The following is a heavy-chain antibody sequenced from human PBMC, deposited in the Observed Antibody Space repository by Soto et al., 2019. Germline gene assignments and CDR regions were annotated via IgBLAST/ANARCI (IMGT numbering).Heavy chain of an antibody. V-gene: IGHV4-30-4*01. D-gene: IGHD2-8*01. Sequence: PSETLSLTCTVSGDSISSGANYWSWIRQPPGKGLEWIGYIYNGGRTFYRPSLESRINMSLDATKNSYSLRLTSVTAADTAVYYCARAPVGMDSINFFDHWGQGILVTVSS. J-gene: IGHJ4*02. CDR2: IYNGGRT. CDR3: ARAPVGMDSINFFDH. CDR1: GDSISSGANY.